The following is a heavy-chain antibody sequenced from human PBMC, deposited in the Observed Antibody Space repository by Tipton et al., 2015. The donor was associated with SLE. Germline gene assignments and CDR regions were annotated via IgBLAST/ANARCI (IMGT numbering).Heavy chain of an antibody. CDR2: IYYSGST. J-gene: IGHJ5*01. Sequence: TLSLTCTVSGGSISSGDYYWSWIRQPPGKGLEWIGYIYYSGSTYYNPSLKSRLTLSLDMSKSQFSLKLSSVTAADTAVYYCARGKHIVATFYRANWFDSWGQGTLVTVSS. CDR3: ARGKHIVATFYRANWFDS. D-gene: IGHD5-12*01. CDR1: GGSISSGDYY. V-gene: IGHV4-30-4*08.